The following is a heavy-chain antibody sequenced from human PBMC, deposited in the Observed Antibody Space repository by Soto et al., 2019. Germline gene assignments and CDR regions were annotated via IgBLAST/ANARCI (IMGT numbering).Heavy chain of an antibody. CDR3: ASGGYCSGGSCEGWFDP. D-gene: IGHD2-15*01. V-gene: IGHV1-69*12. J-gene: IGHJ5*02. CDR1: GGTFSSYA. CDR2: IIPIFGTA. Sequence: QVQLVQSGAEVKKPGSSVKVSCKASGGTFSSYAISWVRQAPGQGLEWMGGIIPIFGTANYAQKFQGRVTITADESTSTAYMELSSLRSEDTAVYYCASGGYCSGGSCEGWFDPWGQGTLVTVSS.